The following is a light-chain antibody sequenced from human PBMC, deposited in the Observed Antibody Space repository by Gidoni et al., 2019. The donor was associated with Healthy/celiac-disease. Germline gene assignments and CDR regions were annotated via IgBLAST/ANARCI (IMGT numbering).Light chain of an antibody. Sequence: SSELTQPPSVSVSPGQTASIPCSGDKLGDKYACWYQQKPGQSPVLVIYQDTKRPSGIPERFSGSNSGNTATLTISGTQAMDEADYYCQAWDSSTGGVFGGGTKLTVL. CDR2: QDT. V-gene: IGLV3-1*01. CDR1: KLGDKY. CDR3: QAWDSSTGGV. J-gene: IGLJ2*01.